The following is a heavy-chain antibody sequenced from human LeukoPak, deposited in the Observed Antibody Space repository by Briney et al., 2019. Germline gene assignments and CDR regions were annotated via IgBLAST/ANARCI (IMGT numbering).Heavy chain of an antibody. D-gene: IGHD3-3*01. V-gene: IGHV1-8*01. Sequence: ASVKVSCKASGYTFTSYDINWVRQATGQGLEWTGWMNPNSGNTGYAQKFQGRVTMTRNTSISTAYMELSSLRSEDTAVYYCARGSGFYSLEWLFPIDYWGQGTLVTVSS. CDR3: ARGSGFYSLEWLFPIDY. CDR1: GYTFTSYD. CDR2: MNPNSGNT. J-gene: IGHJ4*02.